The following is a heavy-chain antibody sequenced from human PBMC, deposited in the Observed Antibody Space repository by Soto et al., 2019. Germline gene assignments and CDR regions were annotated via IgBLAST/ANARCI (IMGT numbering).Heavy chain of an antibody. CDR3: PSAVAVPAAFAY. V-gene: IGHV1-3*05. CDR1: GYTFTGYA. D-gene: IGHD5-12*01. CDR2: INAGNGNT. Sequence: QVQLVQSGAEEKKPGASVKVSCKASGYTFTGYAMHWVRQAPGQRHEWMGWINAGNGNTKYSQKFQSRVTITRDTSASTAYMELISLRSEDTAVYYCPSAVAVPAAFAYWGQGTLVTVSS. J-gene: IGHJ4*02.